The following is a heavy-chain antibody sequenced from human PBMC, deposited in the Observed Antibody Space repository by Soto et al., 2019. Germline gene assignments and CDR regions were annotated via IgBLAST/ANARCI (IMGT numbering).Heavy chain of an antibody. Sequence: GGSLRLSCAASGFTFSSYEMNWVRQAPGKGLEWVSYISSSGSTIYYADSVKGRFTISRDNAKNSLYLQMNSLRAEDTAVYYCARVVSRRRGYNYYFDYWGQGTPVTVSS. V-gene: IGHV3-48*03. CDR1: GFTFSSYE. CDR2: ISSSGSTI. D-gene: IGHD5-12*01. J-gene: IGHJ4*02. CDR3: ARVVSRRRGYNYYFDY.